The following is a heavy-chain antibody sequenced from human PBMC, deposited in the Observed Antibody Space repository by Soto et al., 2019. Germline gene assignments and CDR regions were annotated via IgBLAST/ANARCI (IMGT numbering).Heavy chain of an antibody. CDR3: AHRRGVWNGFDP. CDR2: IYWDDDK. V-gene: IGHV2-5*02. J-gene: IGHJ5*02. CDR1: GFSLSTSGVG. D-gene: IGHD2-8*02. Sequence: QITLKESGPTLVKPTQTLTLTCTFSGFSLSTSGVGVGWIRQPPGKALEWLALIYWDDDKRYSPSLKSRLTITKDTSKNQVVLTMTSMDPVDTATYYCAHRRGVWNGFDPWGQGTLVTVSS.